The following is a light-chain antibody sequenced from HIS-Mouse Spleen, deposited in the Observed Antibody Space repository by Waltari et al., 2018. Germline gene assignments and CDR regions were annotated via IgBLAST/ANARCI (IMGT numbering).Light chain of an antibody. Sequence: QSALTQPASVSGSPGQSITLSCPGTSRDVGSSNLVAWYQQHPGKAPKLMIYEGSKRPSGVSNRFSGSKSGNTASLTISGLQAEDEADYYCCSYAGSSTWVFGGGTKLTVL. CDR1: SRDVGSSNL. J-gene: IGLJ3*02. CDR3: CSYAGSSTWV. CDR2: EGS. V-gene: IGLV2-23*01.